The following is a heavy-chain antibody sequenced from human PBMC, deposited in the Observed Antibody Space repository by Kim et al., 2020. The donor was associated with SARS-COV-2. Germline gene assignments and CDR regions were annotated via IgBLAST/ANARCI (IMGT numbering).Heavy chain of an antibody. D-gene: IGHD5-12*01. CDR1: GGTFSSYA. V-gene: IGHV1-69*13. CDR3: ARVSGDGYNTKWGPDYDAFDI. J-gene: IGHJ3*02. CDR2: TIPIFGTA. Sequence: SVKVSCKASGGTFSSYAISWVRQAPGQGLEWMGGTIPIFGTANYAQKFQGRVTITADESTSTAYMELSSLRSEDTAVYYCARVSGDGYNTKWGPDYDAFDIWGQGTMVTVSS.